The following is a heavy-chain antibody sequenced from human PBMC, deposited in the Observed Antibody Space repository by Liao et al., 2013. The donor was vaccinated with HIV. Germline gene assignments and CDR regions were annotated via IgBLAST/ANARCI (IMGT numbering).Heavy chain of an antibody. V-gene: IGHV4-61*02. CDR2: IYTGMSTTGTT. Sequence: QVRLQESGPGLVKPSQTLSLTCTVSGDLIRRDNYYWTWIRQPAGKGLEWIGHIYTGMSTTGTTNYNPSLKSRVSISADTSSNHVSLKLTSVTAADTAVYYCSQTWPRIRLYYMDVWAEGPRSPSP. D-gene: IGHD5-24*01. J-gene: IGHJ6*03. CDR3: SQTWPRIRLYYMDV. CDR1: GDLIRRDNYY.